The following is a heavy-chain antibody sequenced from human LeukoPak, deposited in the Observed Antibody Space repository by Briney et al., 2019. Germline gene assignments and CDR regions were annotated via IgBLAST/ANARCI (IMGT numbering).Heavy chain of an antibody. CDR1: GYTFTSYG. V-gene: IGHV1-18*01. D-gene: IGHD5-18*01. CDR3: ARDPVHPYSYGGENPYFDC. CDR2: ISAYNGNT. J-gene: IGHJ4*02. Sequence: ASVKVTCKASGYTFTSYGISWVRQAPAQGLEWMGWISAYNGNTNYAQKLQGRVTMTTDTSTSTAYMELRSLRSDDTAMYYCARDPVHPYSYGGENPYFDCWGQGTLVTVSS.